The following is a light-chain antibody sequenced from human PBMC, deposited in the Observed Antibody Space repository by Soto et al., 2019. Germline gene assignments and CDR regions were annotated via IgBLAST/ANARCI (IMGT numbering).Light chain of an antibody. V-gene: IGKV3-15*01. J-gene: IGKJ1*01. CDR3: QQYNSYS. CDR1: QSVNNN. CDR2: GTS. Sequence: EVVMTQSPALLSVSPGERVTLSCRASQSVNNNLAWYQQQPGQAPRLLIYGTSTRATGIPARFSGSGSETEFTLTISSLQPDDFATYYCQQYNSYSFGQGTKV.